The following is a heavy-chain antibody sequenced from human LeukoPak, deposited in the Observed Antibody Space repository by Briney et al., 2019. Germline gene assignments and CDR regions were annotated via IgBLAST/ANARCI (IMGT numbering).Heavy chain of an antibody. D-gene: IGHD3-3*01. CDR2: ISSSGGTI. CDR3: ASRYDFWSGYSGY. Sequence: PGGSLRLSCAASGFTFSSYEMNWVRQAPGKGLEWVSYISSSGGTIYYADSVKGRFTISRDNAKNSLYLQMNSLRAEDTAVYYCASRYDFWSGYSGYWGQGTLVTVSS. J-gene: IGHJ4*02. CDR1: GFTFSSYE. V-gene: IGHV3-48*03.